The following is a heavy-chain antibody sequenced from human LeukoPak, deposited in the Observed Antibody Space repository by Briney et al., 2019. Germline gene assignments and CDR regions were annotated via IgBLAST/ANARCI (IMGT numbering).Heavy chain of an antibody. CDR3: ARDPPRPFIAAAGDAFDI. CDR1: GYTFTGYY. V-gene: IGHV1-2*02. CDR2: INPNSGGT. Sequence: ALVKVSCKASGYTFTGYYMHWVRQAPGQGLEWMGWINPNSGGTNYAQKFQGRVTMTRDTSISTAYMELSRLRSDDTAVYYCARDPPRPFIAAAGDAFDIWGQGTMVTVSS. D-gene: IGHD6-13*01. J-gene: IGHJ3*02.